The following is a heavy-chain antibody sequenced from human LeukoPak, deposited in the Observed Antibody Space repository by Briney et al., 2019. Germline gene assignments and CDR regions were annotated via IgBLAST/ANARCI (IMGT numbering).Heavy chain of an antibody. CDR1: GFTFSDYS. J-gene: IGHJ4*02. Sequence: PGGSLRLSCAASGFTFSDYSMNWVRQAPGKGLDWVSYISTSSNTIYYADSVKGRFTISRDNAKNSLYLQMNSLRAEDTAVYYCAREREAVGATYYFDYWGQGTLVTVSS. CDR3: AREREAVGATYYFDY. D-gene: IGHD1-26*01. CDR2: ISTSSNTI. V-gene: IGHV3-48*04.